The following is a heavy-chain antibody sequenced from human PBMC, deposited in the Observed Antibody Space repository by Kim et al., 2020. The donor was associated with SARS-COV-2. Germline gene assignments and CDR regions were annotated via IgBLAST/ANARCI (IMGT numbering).Heavy chain of an antibody. J-gene: IGHJ4*02. CDR3: TRDSGLWFGARRRVYYFDY. CDR2: IRSKAYGGTT. V-gene: IGHV3-49*04. CDR1: GFTFGDYA. Sequence: GGSLRLSCTASGFTFGDYAMSWVRQAPGKGLEWVGFIRSKAYGGTTEYAASVKGRFTISRDDSKSIAYLQMNSLKTEDTAVYYCTRDSGLWFGARRRVYYFDYWGQGPLVTVSS. D-gene: IGHD3-10*01.